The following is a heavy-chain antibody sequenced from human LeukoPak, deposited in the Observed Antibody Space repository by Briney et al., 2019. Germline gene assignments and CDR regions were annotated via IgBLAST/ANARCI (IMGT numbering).Heavy chain of an antibody. CDR2: IYYSGST. D-gene: IGHD6-13*01. CDR1: GGSISSSSYY. V-gene: IGHV4-39*01. J-gene: IGHJ5*02. Sequence: PSETLSLTCTVSGGSISSSSYYWGWIRQPPGKGLEWIGSIYYSGSTYYNPSLKSRVTISVDTSKNQFSLKLSSVTAADTAVYYCARIVSSSWGNWFDPWGQGTLVTVSS. CDR3: ARIVSSSWGNWFDP.